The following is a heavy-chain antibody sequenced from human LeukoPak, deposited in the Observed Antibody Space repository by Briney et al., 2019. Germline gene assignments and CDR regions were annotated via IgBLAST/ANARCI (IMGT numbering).Heavy chain of an antibody. CDR1: GGTFSSYA. D-gene: IGHD5-12*01. CDR3: AREIVATAATSYYYYGMDV. V-gene: IGHV1-69*04. Sequence: ASVKVSCKASGGTFSSYAISWVRQAPGQGLEWMGRIIPILGIANYAQKFQGRVTITADKSTSTAYMELSSLRSEDTAVYYCAREIVATAATSYYYYGMDVWGQGTTVTVSS. J-gene: IGHJ6*02. CDR2: IIPILGIA.